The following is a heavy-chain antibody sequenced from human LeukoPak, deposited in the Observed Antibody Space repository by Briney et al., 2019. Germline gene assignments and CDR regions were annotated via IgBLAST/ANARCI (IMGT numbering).Heavy chain of an antibody. Sequence: SETLSLTCTVSGGSISISSYYWGWIRQPPGKGLEWIGSIYYSGSTYYNPSLKSRVTISVDTSKNRFSLKLSSVTAADTAVYYCARQQSWYRAGYFHYWGQGTLVTVSS. CDR1: GGSISISSYY. V-gene: IGHV4-39*01. CDR2: IYYSGST. J-gene: IGHJ4*02. D-gene: IGHD6-13*01. CDR3: ARQQSWYRAGYFHY.